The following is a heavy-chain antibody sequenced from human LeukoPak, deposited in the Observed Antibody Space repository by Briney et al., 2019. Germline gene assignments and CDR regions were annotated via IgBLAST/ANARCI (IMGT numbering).Heavy chain of an antibody. J-gene: IGHJ4*02. CDR1: GFTFSNAW. D-gene: IGHD3-10*01. CDR3: TTTYYYGSGSYYLFDY. V-gene: IGHV3-15*01. Sequence: GGSLRLSCAASGFTFSNAWMSWVRQAPGKGLEWVGRIKSKTDGGTTDYAAPVKGRLTISRDDSKNTLYLQMNSLKTEDTAVYYCTTTYYYGSGSYYLFDYWGQGTLVTVSS. CDR2: IKSKTDGGTT.